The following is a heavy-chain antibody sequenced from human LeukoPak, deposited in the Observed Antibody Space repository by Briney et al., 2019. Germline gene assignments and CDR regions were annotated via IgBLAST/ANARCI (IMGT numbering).Heavy chain of an antibody. CDR2: IDYRGST. Sequence: PSETLSLTCTVSNDSISNYYWSWIRQPTAKGLVWIAYIDYRGSTTNNPSLRSRITISVDTSRNQFSLKLRSVTAADTAVYYCARSRSGYGYEHGAFEIWGQGTMVTVSS. CDR1: NDSISNYY. J-gene: IGHJ3*02. CDR3: ARSRSGYGYEHGAFEI. D-gene: IGHD5-12*01. V-gene: IGHV4-59*01.